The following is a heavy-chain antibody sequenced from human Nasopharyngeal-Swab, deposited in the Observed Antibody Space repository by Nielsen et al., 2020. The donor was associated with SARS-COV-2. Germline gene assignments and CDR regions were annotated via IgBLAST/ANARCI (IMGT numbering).Heavy chain of an antibody. CDR1: GFTFSNYR. J-gene: IGHJ4*02. Sequence: GEALKISWGASGFTFSNYRRHRVSQAPGEGVGGVSRINGDGSSLNYADFVKGRFTISTDNAKSTLYLEMNSLRAEDTAVYYCARGRGSSTSMIGYWGQGTLVTVSS. CDR2: INGDGSSL. V-gene: IGHV3-74*01. CDR3: ARGRGSSTSMIGY. D-gene: IGHD2/OR15-2a*01.